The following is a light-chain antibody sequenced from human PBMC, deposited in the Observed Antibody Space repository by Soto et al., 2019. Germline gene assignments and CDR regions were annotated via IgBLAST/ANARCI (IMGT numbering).Light chain of an antibody. Sequence: QSALTQPASVSGSPGQSITISCTGTNSDVGGYNYVSWYQQHPGKVPKLMIYEVSNRPSGVSNRFSGSKSANTASLTISGLQAEDEADYYCSSYTSSSTLIFGGGTQLTVL. CDR3: SSYTSSSTLI. V-gene: IGLV2-14*01. CDR1: NSDVGGYNY. CDR2: EVS. J-gene: IGLJ2*01.